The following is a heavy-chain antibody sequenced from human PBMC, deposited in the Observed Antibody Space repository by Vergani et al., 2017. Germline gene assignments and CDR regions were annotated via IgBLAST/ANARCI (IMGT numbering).Heavy chain of an antibody. CDR3: TRHGRRDWAGYFQH. CDR1: GVSIGSNSYY. J-gene: IGHJ1*01. D-gene: IGHD2-21*02. V-gene: IGHV4-39*01. Sequence: QLQLQESGPGLVKPSETLSLTCTVSGVSIGSNSYYWGWIRQPPGKGLEWIGTIYYTGTTYYNEAHKSRLTISVDTSKNQFSLNLTSVTAADTAVYYCTRHGRRDWAGYFQHWGQGTLVTASS. CDR2: IYYTGTT.